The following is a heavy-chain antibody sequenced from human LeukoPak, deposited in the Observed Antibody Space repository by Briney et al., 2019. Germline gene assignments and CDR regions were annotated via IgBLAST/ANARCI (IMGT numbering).Heavy chain of an antibody. CDR2: MYYTGRP. V-gene: IGHV4-39*01. Sequence: SETLSLTCTVSGGSITSGTYYWGWIRQPPGKGLEWIGSMYYTGRPYYNPSLQSRVTISLNTSTNQFFLTLSSVTAADTAVYYCVRQSGVGATDPWGQGTLVTVSS. CDR3: VRQSGVGATDP. CDR1: GGSITSGTYY. D-gene: IGHD1-26*01. J-gene: IGHJ5*02.